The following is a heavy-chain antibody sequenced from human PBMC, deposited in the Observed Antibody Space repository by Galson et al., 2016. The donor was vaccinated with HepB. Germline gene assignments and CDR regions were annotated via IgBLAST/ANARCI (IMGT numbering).Heavy chain of an antibody. CDR1: GFTFSDYY. J-gene: IGHJ4*02. V-gene: IGHV3-11*03. Sequence: SLRLSCAASGFTFSDYYMSWIRQAPGKGLEWVSYISSSSSYTNYADSVKGRLTISRDNAKNSAYLQMNNVRAEDTAIYYCVAGAGWLPDYWGQGTLVSVSS. CDR2: ISSSSSYT. CDR3: VAGAGWLPDY. D-gene: IGHD6-19*01.